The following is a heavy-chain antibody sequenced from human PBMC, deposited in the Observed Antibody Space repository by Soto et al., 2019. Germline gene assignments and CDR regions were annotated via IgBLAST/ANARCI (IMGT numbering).Heavy chain of an antibody. CDR2: IYHSGST. CDR3: ARERPDGARLDP. Sequence: VQLQESGPGLVKPSQTLSLTCTVSGGSISSGDYYWSWIRQPPGKGLEWIGYIYHSGSTYYNPSLXRXXTISVDTSKNQFSLKLSSVTAAHTAVYYCARERPDGARLDPWGQGTLVTVSS. CDR1: GGSISSGDYY. D-gene: IGHD6-6*01. J-gene: IGHJ5*02. V-gene: IGHV4-30-4*01.